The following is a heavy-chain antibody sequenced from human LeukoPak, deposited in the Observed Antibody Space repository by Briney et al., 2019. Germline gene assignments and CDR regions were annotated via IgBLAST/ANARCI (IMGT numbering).Heavy chain of an antibody. CDR3: ARDRQGDSSPPYYYYMDV. CDR2: ISYDGSNK. CDR1: GFTFSSYA. J-gene: IGHJ6*03. Sequence: GGTLRLSCAASGFTFSSYAMHWVRQAPGKGLEWVAVISYDGSNKYYADSVKGRFTISRDNSKNTLYLQMNSLRAEDTAVYYCARDRQGDSSPPYYYYMDVWGKGTTVTISS. V-gene: IGHV3-30*04. D-gene: IGHD2-21*02.